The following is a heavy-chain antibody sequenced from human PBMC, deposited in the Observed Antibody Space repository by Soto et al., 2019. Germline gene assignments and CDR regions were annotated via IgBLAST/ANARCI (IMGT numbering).Heavy chain of an antibody. CDR3: ARGRYGDY. CDR2: ISADNGNT. D-gene: IGHD1-1*01. CDR1: GYGFTTYG. Sequence: QIHLVQSGAEVKKPGASVKVSCKVSGYGFTTYGITWVRQAPGQGLEWMAGISADNGNTNYAQKLQGRVTVTTDTSTYTDYSELRSVRSDVSAVYYCARGRYGDYWGQGALVTVSS. J-gene: IGHJ4*02. V-gene: IGHV1-18*01.